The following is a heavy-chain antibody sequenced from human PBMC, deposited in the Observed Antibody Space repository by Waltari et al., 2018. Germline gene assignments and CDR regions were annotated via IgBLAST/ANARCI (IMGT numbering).Heavy chain of an antibody. Sequence: QVQLVQSGAEVKTPGASVKVSCKASRYTFTRYYLHWVRQAPGQGLEWMGVLNPGGGSTNCAQKFQDRVTMNRDTSTSTVYMELSSLRSEDTAVYYCARTPSDSPDYYHYGMDVWGQGTTVTVSS. D-gene: IGHD2-21*01. CDR3: ARTPSDSPDYYHYGMDV. CDR1: RYTFTRYY. J-gene: IGHJ6*02. V-gene: IGHV1-46*01. CDR2: LNPGGGST.